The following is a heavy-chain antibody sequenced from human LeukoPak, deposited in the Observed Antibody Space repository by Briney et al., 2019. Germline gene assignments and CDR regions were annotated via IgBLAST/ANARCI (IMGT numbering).Heavy chain of an antibody. V-gene: IGHV3-7*01. CDR1: GFTFSNAW. Sequence: GGSLRLSCAASGFTFSNAWMSWVRQAPGKGLEWVANIKQDGSEKYYVDSVKGRFTISRDNAKNSLYLQMNSLRAEDTAVYYCAREEWLSYYYFDYWGQGTLVTVSS. CDR3: AREEWLSYYYFDY. J-gene: IGHJ4*02. D-gene: IGHD3-3*01. CDR2: IKQDGSEK.